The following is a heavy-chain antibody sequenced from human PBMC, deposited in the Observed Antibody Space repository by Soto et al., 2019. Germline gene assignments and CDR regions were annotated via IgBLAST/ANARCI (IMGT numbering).Heavy chain of an antibody. CDR2: ISSYNNNA. D-gene: IGHD3-3*01. V-gene: IGHV1-18*01. CDR3: ARDSNPFGVVIRSPEKQKYGMDV. Sequence: ASVKVSCKASNYPFTSYGFAWVRQAPGHGLQWLGRISSYNNNADYAQEFQGRITMTTDTSTRTAVMELRSLTSDDTGVYYCARDSNPFGVVIRSPEKQKYGMDVWGQGTTVTVSS. J-gene: IGHJ6*02. CDR1: NYPFTSYG.